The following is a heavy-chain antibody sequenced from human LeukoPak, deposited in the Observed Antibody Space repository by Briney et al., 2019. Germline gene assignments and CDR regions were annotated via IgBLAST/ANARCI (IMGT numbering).Heavy chain of an antibody. CDR3: ARDGRYSSSWALDY. V-gene: IGHV1-2*02. CDR2: INPNSGAT. J-gene: IGHJ4*02. D-gene: IGHD6-13*01. CDR1: GYTFTGYY. Sequence: ASVKVSCKASGYTFTGYYMHWVRQAPGQRLEWMGWINPNSGATSYAQKFQGRVTMTRDTSISTAYMELSRLRSDDTAVYYCARDGRYSSSWALDYWGQGTLVTVSS.